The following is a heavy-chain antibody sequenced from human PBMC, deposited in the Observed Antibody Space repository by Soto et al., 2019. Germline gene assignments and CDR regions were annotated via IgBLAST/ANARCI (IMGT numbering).Heavy chain of an antibody. D-gene: IGHD5-12*01. J-gene: IGHJ3*02. Sequence: QVQLVESGGAVVQPGRSLRLSCTASGFTFNTYRMHWVRQAPGKGLEWVAVIWFDGSNKFYLDSVKGRFTISRDNSKNTVYLQMNNVRAANTAVYHCARPRYRGDDTDALEIWGRGTVVTVSS. CDR2: IWFDGSNK. CDR1: GFTFNTYR. V-gene: IGHV3-33*01. CDR3: ARPRYRGDDTDALEI.